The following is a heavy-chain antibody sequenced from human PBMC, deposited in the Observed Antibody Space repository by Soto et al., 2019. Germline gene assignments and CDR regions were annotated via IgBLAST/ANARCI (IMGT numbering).Heavy chain of an antibody. CDR1: GFTFSSYA. Sequence: GGSLRLSCAAPGFTFSSYAMSWVRQAPGKGLEWVSAISGSGGSTYYADSVKGRFTISRDDSKNTLYLQMNSLRAEDTAVYYCANGDRYCSSTSCSRLNYWGQGTLVTVSS. V-gene: IGHV3-23*01. J-gene: IGHJ4*02. D-gene: IGHD2-2*01. CDR2: ISGSGGST. CDR3: ANGDRYCSSTSCSRLNY.